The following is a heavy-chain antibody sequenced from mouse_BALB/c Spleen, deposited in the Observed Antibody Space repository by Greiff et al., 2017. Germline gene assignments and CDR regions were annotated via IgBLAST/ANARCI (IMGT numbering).Heavy chain of an antibody. Sequence: EVMLVESGGGLVKPGGSLKLSCAASGFTFSSYAMSWVRQSPEKRLEWVAEISSGGSYTYYPDTVTGRFTISRDNAKNTLYLEMSSLRSEDTAMYYCATKYDYGYFDVWGAGTTVTVSS. CDR1: GFTFSSYA. V-gene: IGHV5-9-4*01. CDR3: ATKYDYGYFDV. J-gene: IGHJ1*01. D-gene: IGHD2-3*01. CDR2: ISSGGSYT.